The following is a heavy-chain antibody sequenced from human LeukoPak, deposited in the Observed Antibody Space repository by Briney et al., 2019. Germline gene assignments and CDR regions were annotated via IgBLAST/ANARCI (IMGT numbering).Heavy chain of an antibody. J-gene: IGHJ4*02. V-gene: IGHV3-33*01. CDR3: VRGVGVSRFNYLDS. CDR2: IWYDASNK. Sequence: PGRSLRLSCAAPGFTFSSSGMHWVRQAPGKGLEWVAAIWYDASNKYYADSVKGRFTISRDNSKNTLYLQMNSLRDDDTAVYYCVRGVGVSRFNYLDSWGQGTLVIVSS. CDR1: GFTFSSSG. D-gene: IGHD6-13*01.